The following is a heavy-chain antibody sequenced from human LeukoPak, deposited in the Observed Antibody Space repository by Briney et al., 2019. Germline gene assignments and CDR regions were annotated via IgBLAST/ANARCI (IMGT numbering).Heavy chain of an antibody. V-gene: IGHV3-7*01. Sequence: GGSLRLSCAASGFTFSSYWMSWVRQAPGKGLEWVANIKQDGSEKYYVDSVKGRFTISRDNAKNSLYLQMNSLRAEDTAVYYCARESSIAARLFDYWGQGTLVTVSS. CDR1: GFTFSSYW. CDR2: IKQDGSEK. CDR3: ARESSIAARLFDY. D-gene: IGHD6-6*01. J-gene: IGHJ4*02.